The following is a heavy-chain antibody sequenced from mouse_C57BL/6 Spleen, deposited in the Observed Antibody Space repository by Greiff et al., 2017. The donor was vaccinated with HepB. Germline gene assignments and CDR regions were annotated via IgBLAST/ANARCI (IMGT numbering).Heavy chain of an antibody. CDR1: GYTFTSYW. CDR3: ASRFAY. Sequence: QVQLQQPGAELVRPGTSVKLSCKASGYTFTSYWMHWVKQRPGQGLEWIGVIDPSDSYTNYNQKFKGKATLTVDTSSSTAYMQLSSLTSEDSAVYYFASRFAYWGQGTLVTVSA. J-gene: IGHJ3*01. CDR2: IDPSDSYT. V-gene: IGHV1-59*01.